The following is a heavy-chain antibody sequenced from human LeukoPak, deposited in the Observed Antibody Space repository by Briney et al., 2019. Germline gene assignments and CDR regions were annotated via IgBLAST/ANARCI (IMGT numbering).Heavy chain of an antibody. CDR1: GYTFTSYY. CDR2: MNPNSGNT. D-gene: IGHD3-9*01. V-gene: IGHV1-8*02. J-gene: IGHJ6*02. Sequence: ASVKVSCKASGYTFTSYYMHWVRQATGQGLEWMGWMNPNSGNTGYAQKFQGRVTMTRNTSISTAYMELSSLRSEDTAVYYCARATKHYDILTGYFYYYYGMDVWGQGTTVTVSS. CDR3: ARATKHYDILTGYFYYYYGMDV.